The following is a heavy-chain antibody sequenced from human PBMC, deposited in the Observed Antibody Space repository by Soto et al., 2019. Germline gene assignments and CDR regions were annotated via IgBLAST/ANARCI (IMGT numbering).Heavy chain of an antibody. CDR3: ARQYMVINGAAATYYFDY. CDR2: IIPIFGTA. V-gene: IGHV1-69*13. CDR1: GGTFSSYA. D-gene: IGHD3-10*01. Sequence: GASVKVSCKASGGTFSSYAISWVRQAPGQGLEWMGGIIPIFGTANYAQKFQGRVTITADESTSTAYMELSSLRSEDTAVYYCARQYMVINGAAATYYFDYWGQGTLVTVSS. J-gene: IGHJ4*02.